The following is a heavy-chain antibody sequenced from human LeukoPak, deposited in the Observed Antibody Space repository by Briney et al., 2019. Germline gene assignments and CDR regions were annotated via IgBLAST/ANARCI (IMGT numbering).Heavy chain of an antibody. CDR1: GFTFSSYS. Sequence: GGSLRLSCAASGFTFSSYSMNWVRQAPGKGLEWVSYISSSSSTIYYADSVKGRFTISRDNAKNSLYLQMNSLRAEDTAVYYCARAVGRQQLVPFYFDYWGQGTLVTVSS. CDR3: ARAVGRQQLVPFYFDY. CDR2: ISSSSSTI. J-gene: IGHJ4*02. V-gene: IGHV3-48*04. D-gene: IGHD6-13*01.